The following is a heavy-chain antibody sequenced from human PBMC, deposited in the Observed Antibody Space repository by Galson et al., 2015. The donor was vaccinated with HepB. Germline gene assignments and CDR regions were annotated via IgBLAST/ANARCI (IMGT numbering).Heavy chain of an antibody. CDR2: IRSKANSYAT. D-gene: IGHD2-2*02. J-gene: IGHJ4*02. Sequence: LRLSCAASGFTFSGSAMHWVRQASGKGLEWVGRIRSKANSYATAYAASVKGRFTISRDDSKNTAYLQMNSLKTEDTAVYYCTPTGAHPLGYCSSTSCYTDGWYFDYWGQGTLVTVSS. CDR3: TPTGAHPLGYCSSTSCYTDGWYFDY. V-gene: IGHV3-73*01. CDR1: GFTFSGSA.